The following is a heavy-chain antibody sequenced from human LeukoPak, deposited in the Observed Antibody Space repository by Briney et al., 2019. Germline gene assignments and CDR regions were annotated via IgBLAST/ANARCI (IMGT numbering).Heavy chain of an antibody. CDR2: IIPILGIA. CDR3: ARDRSRGSGTQGGY. V-gene: IGHV1-69*04. Sequence: ASVKVSCKASGGTFSSYAISWVRQAPGQGLEWMGRIIPILGIANYAQKFQGRVTITADKSTSTAYMELSSLRSEDTAVYYCARDRSRGSGTQGGYWGQGTLVTVSS. D-gene: IGHD3-10*01. CDR1: GGTFSSYA. J-gene: IGHJ4*02.